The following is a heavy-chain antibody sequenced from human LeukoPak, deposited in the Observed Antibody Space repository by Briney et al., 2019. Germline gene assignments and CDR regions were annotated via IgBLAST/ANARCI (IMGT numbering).Heavy chain of an antibody. V-gene: IGHV3-21*01. CDR3: ARAGLLVNAFDI. CDR1: GFTFSSYS. Sequence: GGSLRLSCAASGFTFSSYSMNWVRQAPGKGLEWVSSISSSSSYIYYADSVKGRFTISRDNAKNSLYLQMNSLRAGDTAVYYCARAGLLVNAFDIWGQGTMVTVSS. CDR2: ISSSSSYI. J-gene: IGHJ3*02. D-gene: IGHD3-16*02.